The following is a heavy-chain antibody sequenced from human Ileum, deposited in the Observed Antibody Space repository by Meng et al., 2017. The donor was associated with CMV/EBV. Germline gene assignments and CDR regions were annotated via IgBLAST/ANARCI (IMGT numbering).Heavy chain of an antibody. Sequence: GESLKISCVASGFSFSDSWMHWVRHAPEKGLIWVARINGDSSTATYADSVQGRFTISRDNAKNTLYLQMNSLRVEDTAVYYCTRVEFGVGNDHWGQGTLVTVSS. J-gene: IGHJ4*02. CDR1: GFSFSDSW. CDR2: INGDSSTA. V-gene: IGHV3-74*01. CDR3: TRVEFGVGNDH. D-gene: IGHD3-3*01.